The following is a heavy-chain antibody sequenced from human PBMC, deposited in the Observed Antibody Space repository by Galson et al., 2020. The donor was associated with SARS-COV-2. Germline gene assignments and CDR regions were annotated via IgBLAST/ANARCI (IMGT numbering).Heavy chain of an antibody. CDR1: GRPISSGGSY. CDR3: ASYSGSYYLPYYYYGRDV. CDR2: ITYSGTT. D-gene: IGHD1-26*01. Sequence: SKTLSLTCPVSGRPISSGGSYWSWISQHPGKGLEWYGYITYSGTTYYNPSLKSRVTISVDTSKNQFSLKLSSVTAADTAVYYCASYSGSYYLPYYYYGRDVWGQGTTVTVSS. J-gene: IGHJ6*02. V-gene: IGHV4-31*02.